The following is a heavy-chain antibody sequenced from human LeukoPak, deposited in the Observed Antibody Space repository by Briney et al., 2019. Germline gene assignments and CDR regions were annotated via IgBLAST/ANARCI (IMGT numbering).Heavy chain of an antibody. CDR3: ARRHYVWGSYRSNNWFDP. J-gene: IGHJ5*02. CDR2: VYYSGTT. V-gene: IGHV4-39*01. Sequence: PSETLSLTCTVSGGSISSGSYYWGWIRQPPGKGLEWIACVYYSGTTHYNPSLKRRVTMSVDTSKNQFSLKLSSVTAADTAVYYCARRHYVWGSYRSNNWFDPWGQGTLVTVSS. D-gene: IGHD3-16*02. CDR1: GGSISSGSYY.